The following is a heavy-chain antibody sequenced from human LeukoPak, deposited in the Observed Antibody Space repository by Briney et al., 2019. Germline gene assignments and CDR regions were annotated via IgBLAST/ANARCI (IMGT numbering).Heavy chain of an antibody. Sequence: SETLSLTRIVPGNSISNYYWSWIRQPPGKGLEWIGYLYFSGSTNYNPSLKSRVTISVDTSKNQFSLKLSSVTAADTAMYYCARGIAGEWLPIWGQGTLVTVSS. V-gene: IGHV4-59*01. CDR1: GNSISNYY. CDR2: LYFSGST. D-gene: IGHD3-3*01. J-gene: IGHJ4*02. CDR3: ARGIAGEWLPI.